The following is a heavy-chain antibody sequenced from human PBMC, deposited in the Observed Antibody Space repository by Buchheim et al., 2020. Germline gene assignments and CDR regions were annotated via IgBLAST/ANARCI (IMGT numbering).Heavy chain of an antibody. J-gene: IGHJ4*02. Sequence: QVQLVESGGGVVQPGRSLRLSCAASGFTFSSYAMHWVRQAPGKGLEWVAVIWYDASNKYYADSVKGRFTIARDNSKNTLYLQMNSLRAENTAVYYCARQDLCGGGICYHHYWGQGT. V-gene: IGHV3-33*01. CDR2: IWYDASNK. D-gene: IGHD2-15*01. CDR1: GFTFSSYA. CDR3: ARQDLCGGGICYHHY.